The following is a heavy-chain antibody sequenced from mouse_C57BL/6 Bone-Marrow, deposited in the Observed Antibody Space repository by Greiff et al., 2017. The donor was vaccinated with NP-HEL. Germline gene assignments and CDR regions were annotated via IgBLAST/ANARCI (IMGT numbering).Heavy chain of an antibody. Sequence: QVQLQQSGAELVKPGASVKMSCKASGYTFTSYWITWVKQRPGQGLEWIGDIYPGSGSTNYNEKFKSKATLTVDTSSSTAYMQLSSLTSEDSAVYYCARFYDGYPYFDVWGTGTTVTVSS. CDR3: ARFYDGYPYFDV. CDR2: IYPGSGST. CDR1: GYTFTSYW. V-gene: IGHV1-55*01. D-gene: IGHD2-3*01. J-gene: IGHJ1*03.